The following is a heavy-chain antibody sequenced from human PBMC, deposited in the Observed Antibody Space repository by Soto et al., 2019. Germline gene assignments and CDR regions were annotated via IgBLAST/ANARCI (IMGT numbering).Heavy chain of an antibody. J-gene: IGHJ4*02. V-gene: IGHV2-5*02. CDR1: GFSLSTSGVG. CDR2: IYWDDDK. CDR3: AHSPGYDFWSGYYEGRTFDY. Sequence: QITLKESGPTLVKPTQTLTLTCTFSGFSLSTSGVGVGWIRQPPGKALEWLALIYWDDDKRYSPSLKSRLTITKDTSKNQVVLTMTNMDHVETATYYCAHSPGYDFWSGYYEGRTFDYWGQGTLVTVSS. D-gene: IGHD3-3*01.